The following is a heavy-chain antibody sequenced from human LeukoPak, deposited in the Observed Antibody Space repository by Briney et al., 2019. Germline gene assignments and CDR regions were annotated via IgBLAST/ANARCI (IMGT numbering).Heavy chain of an antibody. CDR3: ARGWSYGDKFDY. V-gene: IGHV4-38-2*02. Sequence: PSETLSLTCTVSGYSISSGYYWGWIRQPPGKGLEWIGSIYHSGRTFYNPSLKSRVTISVDTSKNQFSLKLTSVTAADTAVYYCARGWSYGDKFDYWGQGTLVTVSS. CDR1: GYSISSGYY. CDR2: IYHSGRT. D-gene: IGHD4-17*01. J-gene: IGHJ4*02.